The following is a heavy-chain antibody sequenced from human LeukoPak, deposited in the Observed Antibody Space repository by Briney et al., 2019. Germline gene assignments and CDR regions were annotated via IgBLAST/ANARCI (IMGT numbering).Heavy chain of an antibody. CDR3: ARDYGSGSYLSAYYYYYMDV. CDR2: ISSSSSYI. J-gene: IGHJ6*03. CDR1: GFTFSSYS. D-gene: IGHD3-10*01. V-gene: IGHV3-21*01. Sequence: GGSLRLSCAASGFTFSSYSMNWVRQAPGKGLEWVASISSSSSYIYYADSVKGRFTISRDNAKNSLYLQMNSRRAEDTAVYYCARDYGSGSYLSAYYYYYMDVWGKGTTVTVSS.